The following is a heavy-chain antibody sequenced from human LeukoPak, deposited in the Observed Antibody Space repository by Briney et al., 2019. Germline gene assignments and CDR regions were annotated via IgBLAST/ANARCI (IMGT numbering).Heavy chain of an antibody. CDR2: IYWDDDK. J-gene: IGHJ4*02. CDR1: GFSIYSSGVG. V-gene: IGHV2-5*02. CDR3: AHRTPGHLTGRDNSYFDN. D-gene: IGHD7-27*01. Sequence: SGPTLVRPTQTLTLTCIFSGFSIYSSGVGVGWIRQPPGKALEWLAVIYWDDDKRYNPSLRSRLTMSKDASKSQVFLVMTNMDLVDTATYYCAHRTPGHLTGRDNSYFDNWAPGTLVTVSS.